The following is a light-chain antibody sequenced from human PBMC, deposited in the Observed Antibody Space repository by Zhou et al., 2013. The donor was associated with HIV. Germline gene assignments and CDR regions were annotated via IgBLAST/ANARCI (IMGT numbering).Light chain of an antibody. J-gene: IGKJ2*04. CDR3: QQLNSYPRS. V-gene: IGKV1-9*01. Sequence: IQLTQSPSSLSASVGDSVTITCRASQDISSYLAWYQQKPGKAPKLLIYAASSLQSGVPSRFSGSESGTDFTLTISSLQPEDFATYYCQQLNSYPRSFGQGTKLEIK. CDR1: QDISSY. CDR2: AAS.